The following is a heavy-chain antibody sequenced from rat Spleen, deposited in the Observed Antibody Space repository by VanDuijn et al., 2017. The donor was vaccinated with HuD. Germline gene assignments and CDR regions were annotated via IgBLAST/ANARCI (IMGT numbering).Heavy chain of an antibody. V-gene: IGHV5S23*01. Sequence: EVQLVESGGSLIQPGRSLKLSCAASGFTFSNYGMAWVRQIPTKGLEWVASISSGGTKTYYRDSVKGRFTGSRDNAKSTVYLQMDSLRSEDTATYYCARRFDFDHWGQGVMVTVSS. CDR1: GFTFSNYG. D-gene: IGHD4-1*01. CDR2: ISSGGTKT. J-gene: IGHJ2*01. CDR3: ARRFDFDH.